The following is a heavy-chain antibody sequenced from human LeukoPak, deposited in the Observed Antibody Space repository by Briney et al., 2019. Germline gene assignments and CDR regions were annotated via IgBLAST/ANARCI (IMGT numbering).Heavy chain of an antibody. CDR1: GYIFVDYY. V-gene: IGHV1-2*02. J-gene: IGHJ4*02. Sequence: ASVKVSCKASGYIFVDYYIHWVRQAPGQGLEWMGWINPNTGGTKYAQRFQGRVTMTRDTSISTTHMELSGLTSDDTAVYYCAIPPCSGGYCYFDFWGQGTLVTVSS. D-gene: IGHD2-15*01. CDR3: AIPPCSGGYCYFDF. CDR2: INPNTGGT.